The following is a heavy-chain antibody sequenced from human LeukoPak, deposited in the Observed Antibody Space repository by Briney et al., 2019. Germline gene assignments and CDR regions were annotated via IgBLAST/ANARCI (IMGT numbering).Heavy chain of an antibody. CDR1: GFTFSSYA. CDR3: AKSCSSGWPYYFDY. D-gene: IGHD6-19*01. CDR2: VSGGGTNT. J-gene: IGHJ4*02. Sequence: PGGSLRLSCAASGFTFSSYAMSWVRQAPGKGLEWVSAVSGGGTNTYYTDSVKGRFTISGDNSKNTLYLQMNSLRADDTAVYYCAKSCSSGWPYYFDYWGQGTLVTVSS. V-gene: IGHV3-23*01.